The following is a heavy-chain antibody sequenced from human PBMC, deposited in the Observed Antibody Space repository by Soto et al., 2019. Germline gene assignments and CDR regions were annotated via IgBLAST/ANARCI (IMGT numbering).Heavy chain of an antibody. J-gene: IGHJ4*02. CDR3: AKDGRSSGSHYISFGY. Sequence: EVQLVESGGGLIQPGGSLKLSCAASGFTVGNNYMSWVRQAPGTGLEWVSLIYSTGTTKYADSVKGRFTVSRDNAKNTLYLQRNSMRAEDTAVYYCAKDGRSSGSHYISFGYGGQGTLVTVSS. V-gene: IGHV3-53*01. D-gene: IGHD3-10*01. CDR1: GFTVGNNY. CDR2: IYSTGTT.